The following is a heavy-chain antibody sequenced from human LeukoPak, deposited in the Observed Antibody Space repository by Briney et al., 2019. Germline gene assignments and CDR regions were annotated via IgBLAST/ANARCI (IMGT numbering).Heavy chain of an antibody. CDR2: INPSGGST. CDR1: GGTFSSYA. D-gene: IGHD3-10*01. J-gene: IGHJ4*02. Sequence: ASVKVSCKASGGTFSSYAISWVRQAPGHGLEWMGMINPSGGSTSYAQKFQGRVTMTRDTSTSTVYMALSSLRSEDTAVYYCARGNPGVIDYWGQGTLVTVSS. CDR3: ARGNPGVIDY. V-gene: IGHV1-46*01.